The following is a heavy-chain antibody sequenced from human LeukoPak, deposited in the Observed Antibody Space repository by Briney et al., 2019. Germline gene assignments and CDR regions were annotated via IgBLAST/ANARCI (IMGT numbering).Heavy chain of an antibody. Sequence: ASVKVSCKASGYTFAGYYMHWVRQAPGQGLEWMGLINPNSGGTNYAQKFQGRVTMTRDTSISTAYMELSRLRSDDTAVYYCARAYCSSTSCPSLGAFDIWGQGTMVTVSS. J-gene: IGHJ3*02. CDR2: INPNSGGT. V-gene: IGHV1-2*02. CDR1: GYTFAGYY. CDR3: ARAYCSSTSCPSLGAFDI. D-gene: IGHD2-2*01.